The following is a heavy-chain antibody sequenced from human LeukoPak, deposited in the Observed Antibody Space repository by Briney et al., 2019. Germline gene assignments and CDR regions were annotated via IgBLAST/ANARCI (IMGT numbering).Heavy chain of an antibody. V-gene: IGHV4-59*08. D-gene: IGHD2/OR15-2a*01. J-gene: IGHJ6*02. CDR1: SGSISRDY. Sequence: SGPTLVKPSETLSLTCTVSSGSISRDYWHWIRQSPGKGLEWIGYMYHIGGTNYNPSLKSRVTISVDTSKKQFFLKPTSVTATDTAVYYCARQISPYGMDVWGQGTTVIVSS. CDR2: MYHIGGT. CDR3: ARQISPYGMDV.